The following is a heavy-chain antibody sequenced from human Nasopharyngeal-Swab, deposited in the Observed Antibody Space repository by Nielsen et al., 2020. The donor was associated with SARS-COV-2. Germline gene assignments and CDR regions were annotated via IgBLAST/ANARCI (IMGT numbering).Heavy chain of an antibody. V-gene: IGHV3-48*03. Sequence: WIRQPPGKGLEWVSYISSSGSTIYYADSVEGRFTISRDNAKNSLYLQMNSLRAEDTAVYYCAREMGYSYGWDYWGQGTQVTVSS. D-gene: IGHD5-18*01. CDR2: ISSSGSTI. J-gene: IGHJ4*02. CDR3: AREMGYSYGWDY.